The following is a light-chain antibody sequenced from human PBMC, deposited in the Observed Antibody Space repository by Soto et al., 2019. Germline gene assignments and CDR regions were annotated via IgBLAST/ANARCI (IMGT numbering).Light chain of an antibody. Sequence: DIQMTQSPSTLSASVGDRVAITCRASETISNFLAWYQQKPGKAPKLLFFDASNLESGVPSRFSGSGSGTEFNLTITSLQPDDFATYYCQQYKIFPYTFGQGTNLDLK. CDR2: DAS. V-gene: IGKV1-5*01. J-gene: IGKJ2*01. CDR1: ETISNF. CDR3: QQYKIFPYT.